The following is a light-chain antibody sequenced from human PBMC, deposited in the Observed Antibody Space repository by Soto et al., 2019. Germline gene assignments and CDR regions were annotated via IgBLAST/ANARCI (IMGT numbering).Light chain of an antibody. J-gene: IGLJ3*02. V-gene: IGLV1-44*01. Sequence: QSVLTQPPSAPGTPGQRVTISCSESNSNIGRETVNWYQQVPETAPKLLIYANNQRPSGVPDRFSVSKSGTSASLATGGLQSEDEADYYCASWDDSLKGWVFGGGTKLTVL. CDR3: ASWDDSLKGWV. CDR1: NSNIGRET. CDR2: ANN.